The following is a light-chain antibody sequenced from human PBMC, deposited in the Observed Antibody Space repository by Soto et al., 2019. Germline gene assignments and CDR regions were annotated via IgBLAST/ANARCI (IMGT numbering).Light chain of an antibody. Sequence: QSALTQPASVSGSPGQSITISCTGTSSDVGAYNYVSWYQQHPGKAPKLMIFEVSDRPSGVSNRFSGSNSGNTPSLTISGLQAEDEADYYCSSYTSSNTLVFGEGTKLTVL. CDR3: SSYTSSNTLV. V-gene: IGLV2-14*01. CDR1: SSDVGAYNY. J-gene: IGLJ2*01. CDR2: EVS.